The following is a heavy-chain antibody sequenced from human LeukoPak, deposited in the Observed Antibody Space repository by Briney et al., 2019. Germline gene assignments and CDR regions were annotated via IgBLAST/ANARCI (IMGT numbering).Heavy chain of an antibody. J-gene: IGHJ4*02. Sequence: GRSLRLSCAASGFTFSSYSMNWVRQAPGKGLEWVSSISSSSSYIYYADSVKGRFTISRDNAKNSLYLQMNSLRAEDTAVYYCARDPLYSSSSVYWGQGTLVTVSS. V-gene: IGHV3-21*01. CDR2: ISSSSSYI. CDR1: GFTFSSYS. D-gene: IGHD6-6*01. CDR3: ARDPLYSSSSVY.